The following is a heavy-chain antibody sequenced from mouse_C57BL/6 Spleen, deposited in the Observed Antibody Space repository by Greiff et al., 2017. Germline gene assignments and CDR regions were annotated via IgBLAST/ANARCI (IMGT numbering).Heavy chain of an antibody. CDR1: GFTFSSYA. V-gene: IGHV5-9-1*02. CDR3: TREGMIYYDYDGGYAMDY. D-gene: IGHD2-4*01. CDR2: ISSGGDYI. Sequence: DLKLVESGEGLVKPGGSLKLSCAASGFTFSSYAMSWVRQTPEKRLEWVAYISSGGDYIYYADTVKGRFTISRDNARNTLYLQMSSLKSEDTAMYYCTREGMIYYDYDGGYAMDYWGQGTSVTVSS. J-gene: IGHJ4*01.